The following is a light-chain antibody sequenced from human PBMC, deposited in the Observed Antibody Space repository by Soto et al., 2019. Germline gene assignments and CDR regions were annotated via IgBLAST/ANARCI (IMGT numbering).Light chain of an antibody. V-gene: IGLV1-44*01. CDR1: SSNIGSNT. CDR2: SNI. CDR3: QSYDRSLSGSV. Sequence: QSVLTQPPSASGTPGQRVTISCSGSSSNIGSNTVNWYQQLPGTAPKLLIYSNIVRPSGVPDRFSGSKSGTSASLAITGLQAEDESDYYCQSYDRSLSGSVFGGGTKLTVL. J-gene: IGLJ3*02.